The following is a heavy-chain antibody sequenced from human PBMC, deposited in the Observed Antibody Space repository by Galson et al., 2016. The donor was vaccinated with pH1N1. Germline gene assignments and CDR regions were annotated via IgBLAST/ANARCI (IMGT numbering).Heavy chain of an antibody. D-gene: IGHD3-3*01. CDR2: INAGNGNA. J-gene: IGHJ6*02. CDR1: GYTFTTYA. V-gene: IGHV1-3*01. Sequence: QSGAEVKKPGASVKVSCKASGYTFTTYAIHWVRQAPGQRLEWMGWINAGNGNAKYLQKLQDRVTITRDTSATTAYMDLRSLRSEDTAVYYCARGGTLSDFWSNYYPYGMDVWGQGTTVTVSS. CDR3: ARGGTLSDFWSNYYPYGMDV.